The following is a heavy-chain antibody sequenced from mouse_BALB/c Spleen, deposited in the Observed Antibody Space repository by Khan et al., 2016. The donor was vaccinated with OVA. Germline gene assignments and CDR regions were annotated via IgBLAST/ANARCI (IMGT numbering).Heavy chain of an antibody. CDR1: GFNIKDYY. D-gene: IGHD2-13*01. CDR2: IDPENGNT. CDR3: AARDYGDGWFAY. J-gene: IGHJ3*01. Sequence: VQLQQSGAELVRPGALVKLSCKASGFNIKDYYMLWVKQRPEQGLEWIGWIDPENGNTIYDPKFQGKASITADTSSNTAYLQLSSLTSEDTAVYYDAARDYGDGWFAYWGQGTLVTVSA. V-gene: IGHV14-1*02.